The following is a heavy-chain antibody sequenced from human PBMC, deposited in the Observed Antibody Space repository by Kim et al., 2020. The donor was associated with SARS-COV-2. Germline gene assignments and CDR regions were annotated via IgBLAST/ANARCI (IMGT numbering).Heavy chain of an antibody. Sequence: GWSLRLSCAASGFTFSSYSMNWVRQAPGKGLEWVSYISSSSSTIYYADSVKGRFTISRDNSKNSLYLQMNSLRDEDTAVYYCARDTSIAAAGTSARFFQHWGQRALLTVSS. V-gene: IGHV3-48*02. D-gene: IGHD6-13*01. J-gene: IGHJ1*01. CDR1: GFTFSSYS. CDR2: ISSSSSTI. CDR3: ARDTSIAAAGTSARFFQH.